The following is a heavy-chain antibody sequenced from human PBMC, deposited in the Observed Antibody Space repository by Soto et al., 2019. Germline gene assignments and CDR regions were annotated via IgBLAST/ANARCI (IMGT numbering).Heavy chain of an antibody. J-gene: IGHJ3*02. CDR3: AHGLLAQRHDTFDI. V-gene: IGHV2-5*02. CDR2: IYWDDDK. Sequence: QITLKESGPTLVKPTQTLTLTCTFSGFSLITSEVGVGWIRQPPGKALEWLALIYWDDDKRYSSSLKSRLTLTKDTSKNQVVLTMTNMDPVDTATYYCAHGLLAQRHDTFDIWGQGTMVTVSS. CDR1: GFSLITSEVG. D-gene: IGHD2-2*01.